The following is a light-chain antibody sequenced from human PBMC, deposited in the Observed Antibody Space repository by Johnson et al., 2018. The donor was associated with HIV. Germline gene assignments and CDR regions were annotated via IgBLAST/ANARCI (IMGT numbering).Light chain of an antibody. CDR3: GTLVRSLRKV. V-gene: IGLV1-51*02. CDR1: SSNIGNNY. CDR2: ENN. J-gene: IGLJ1*01. Sequence: QSVLTQPPSVSAAPGQKVTISCSGSSSNIGNNYVSWYRQLPGTAPKLLIYENNKRPSGIPDRFSGSTSGTSATLGITALQTGVEADYYCGTLVRSLRKVFGTGTKVTVL.